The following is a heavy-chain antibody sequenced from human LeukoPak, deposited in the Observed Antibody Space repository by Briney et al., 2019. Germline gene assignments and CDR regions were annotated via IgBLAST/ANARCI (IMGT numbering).Heavy chain of an antibody. Sequence: GGSLRLSCAASGFTFSSYAMHWVRQPPGKGLEWVAVISYDGSNKYYADSVKGRLTISRDNSKNTLYLQMDSLRAEDTAVYYCARDGDYDYTWGSYRYSYYFDYWGQGTLVTVSS. V-gene: IGHV3-30*04. D-gene: IGHD3-16*02. CDR3: ARDGDYDYTWGSYRYSYYFDY. CDR1: GFTFSSYA. CDR2: ISYDGSNK. J-gene: IGHJ4*02.